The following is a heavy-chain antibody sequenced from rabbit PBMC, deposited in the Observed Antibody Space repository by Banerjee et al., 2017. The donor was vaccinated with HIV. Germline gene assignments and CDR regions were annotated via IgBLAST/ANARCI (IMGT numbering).Heavy chain of an antibody. CDR3: ARFYAGSSFSSYGMDL. D-gene: IGHD8-1*01. J-gene: IGHJ6*01. CDR2: IAAGSGDTT. Sequence: QSLEESGGDLVKPGTSLTLTCTASGFSFISGYYMCWVRQAPGKGLGWIACIAAGSGDTTYYANWAKGRFTISKTSSTTVTLQMTSLTAADTATYFCARFYAGSSFSSYGMDLWGPGTLVTVS. CDR1: GFSFISGYY. V-gene: IGHV1S40*01.